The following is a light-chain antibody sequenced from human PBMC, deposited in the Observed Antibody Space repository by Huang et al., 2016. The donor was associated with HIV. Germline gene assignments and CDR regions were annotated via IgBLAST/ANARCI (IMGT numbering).Light chain of an antibody. V-gene: IGKV3-15*01. J-gene: IGKJ2*01. CDR1: QRVSIN. CDR2: GAS. CDR3: QQYDDWPPYT. Sequence: EVVMTQSPATLSVSPGERATLSCRASQRVSINVAWYQQKPGQAPRLLIYGASTRATGIPARFIGSGSWTEFTLTISGLQAEEYAVYFCQQYDDWPPYTFGQGTKLEIK.